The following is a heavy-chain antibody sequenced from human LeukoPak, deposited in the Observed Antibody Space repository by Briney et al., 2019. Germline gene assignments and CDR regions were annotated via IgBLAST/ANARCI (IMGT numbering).Heavy chain of an antibody. Sequence: GGSLRLACVVSGLTFSNRAMTWVRQAPGKGLEWVSSISISGNKLLYAHSVKGRFTISRDNSKNTLFLQMNSLQTEDTGVYFCANELRPNDYWGQGTLVTVS. J-gene: IGHJ4*02. V-gene: IGHV3-23*01. CDR1: GLTFSNRA. CDR3: ANELRPNDY. D-gene: IGHD4-17*01. CDR2: ISISGNKL.